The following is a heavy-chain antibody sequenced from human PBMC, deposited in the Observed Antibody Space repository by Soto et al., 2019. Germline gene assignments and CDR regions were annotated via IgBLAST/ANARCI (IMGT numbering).Heavy chain of an antibody. J-gene: IGHJ4*02. D-gene: IGHD2-21*01. V-gene: IGHV3-15*01. CDR1: ESTLSNVW. CDR2: VKREIDGATT. Sequence: PGGSLRLSCAPSESTLSNVWMSWVRQAPGKGLEWVGRVKREIDGATTDYAAPVKGRFTISRDDAKNTVYLQMNSLRTEDTAVHYCTTDPIRDYWGLGTLVTVSS. CDR3: TTDPIRDY.